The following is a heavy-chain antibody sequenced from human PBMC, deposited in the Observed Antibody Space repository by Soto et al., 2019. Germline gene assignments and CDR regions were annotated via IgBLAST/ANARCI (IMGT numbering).Heavy chain of an antibody. V-gene: IGHV3-30-3*01. CDR1: GFTFSSYA. D-gene: IGHD3-22*01. Sequence: GGSLRLSCAASGFTFSSYAIHWVRQAPDKGLEWVAVISYDGSNKYYADSVKGRFTISRDNSKNTLYLQMNSLRAEDTAVYYCARSYDSSGYYLNWFYPWGQGPFVTVSS. CDR2: ISYDGSNK. CDR3: ARSYDSSGYYLNWFYP. J-gene: IGHJ5*02.